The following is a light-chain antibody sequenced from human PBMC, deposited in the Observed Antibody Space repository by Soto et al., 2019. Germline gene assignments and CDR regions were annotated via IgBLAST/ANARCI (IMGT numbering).Light chain of an antibody. V-gene: IGKV3-20*01. Sequence: EIVLTQSAGTLSLSPGERDTLSCRASQSVSSSYLAWYQQKPGQAPRLLIYGASSRATGIPDRFSGSGSGTDFTLTISRLEPEDFAVYSCQQYGSSPWTFGQGTKVEIK. CDR3: QQYGSSPWT. CDR1: QSVSSSY. J-gene: IGKJ1*01. CDR2: GAS.